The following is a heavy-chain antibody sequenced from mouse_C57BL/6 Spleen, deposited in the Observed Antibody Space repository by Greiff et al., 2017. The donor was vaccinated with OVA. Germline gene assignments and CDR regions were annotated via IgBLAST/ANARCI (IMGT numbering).Heavy chain of an antibody. Sequence: QVQLQQSGPELVKPGASVKISCKASGYAFSSSWMNWVKQRPGKGLEWIGRIYPGDGDTNYNGKFKGKATLTADKSSSTAYMQLSSLTSEDSAVYFCARERQLRLLYAMDYWGQGTSVTVSS. CDR3: ARERQLRLLYAMDY. J-gene: IGHJ4*01. D-gene: IGHD3-2*02. V-gene: IGHV1-82*01. CDR1: GYAFSSSW. CDR2: IYPGDGDT.